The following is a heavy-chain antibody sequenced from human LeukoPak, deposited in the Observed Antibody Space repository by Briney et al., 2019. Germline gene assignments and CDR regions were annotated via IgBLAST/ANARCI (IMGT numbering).Heavy chain of an antibody. CDR1: GFTFSDYY. Sequence: GGSLRLSCAASGFTFSDYYMSWIRQAPGKGLEWVSYISSSGSTICYADSVKGRFTISRDNAKNSLYLQMNSLRAEDTAVYYCARLGYCSSTSCPVPYYYYGMDVWGQGTTVTASS. CDR3: ARLGYCSSTSCPVPYYYYGMDV. CDR2: ISSSGSTI. J-gene: IGHJ6*02. V-gene: IGHV3-11*01. D-gene: IGHD2-2*01.